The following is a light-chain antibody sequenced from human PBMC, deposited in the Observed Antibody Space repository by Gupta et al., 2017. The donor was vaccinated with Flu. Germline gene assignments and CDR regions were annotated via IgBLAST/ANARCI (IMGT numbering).Light chain of an antibody. CDR2: AAS. Sequence: DIQMTQSPSSLSASVGDRVTITCRASQGISNYLAWYQQKPGKGPKLLIYAASTLQSGVTSRFSGSGYGKDFTLTISSRQPEDVAPYYSQKDNSDPPITFGGGTKVEIK. V-gene: IGKV1-27*01. J-gene: IGKJ4*01. CDR3: QKDNSDPPIT. CDR1: QGISNY.